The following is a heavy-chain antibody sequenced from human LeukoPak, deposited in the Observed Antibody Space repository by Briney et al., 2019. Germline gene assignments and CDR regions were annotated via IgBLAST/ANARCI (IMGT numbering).Heavy chain of an antibody. CDR1: GFTFSDYY. CDR3: AKDCSFWDYGDSEVY. J-gene: IGHJ4*02. CDR2: ISSSSSYT. Sequence: PGGSLRLSCAASGFTFSDYYMSWIRQAPGKGLEGVSYISSSSSYTNYADSVKGRFTISRDNAKNSLYLQMNSLRAEDTAVYYCAKDCSFWDYGDSEVYWGQGTLVTVSS. V-gene: IGHV3-11*05. D-gene: IGHD4-17*01.